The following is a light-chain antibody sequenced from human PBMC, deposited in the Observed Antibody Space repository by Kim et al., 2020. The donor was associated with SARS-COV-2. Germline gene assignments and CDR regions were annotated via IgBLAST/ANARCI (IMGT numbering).Light chain of an antibody. CDR3: NSRDSSGNHLV. Sequence: ALGQTVRITCQGDSLRSYYASWYQQKPGQDPVLVIYGKNNRPSGIPDRFSGSSSGNTASLTITGAQAEDEADYYCNSRDSSGNHLVFGGGTQLTV. CDR2: GKN. V-gene: IGLV3-19*01. J-gene: IGLJ3*02. CDR1: SLRSYY.